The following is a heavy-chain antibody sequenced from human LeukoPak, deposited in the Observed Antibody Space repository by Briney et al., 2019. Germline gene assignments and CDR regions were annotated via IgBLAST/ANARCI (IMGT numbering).Heavy chain of an antibody. CDR1: AGSISSSDYY. CDR2: ISYSGNT. J-gene: IGHJ6*03. V-gene: IGHV4-39*02. CDR3: SRLTHSYYSDTSGYYPYYYMDV. Sequence: SETPSLTCTVSAGSISSSDYYWGWIRQSPGKGLEWIGRISYSGNTYYNPSLKSRVTISVDTSKNHFSLRLSSVTAADTAVYYCSRLTHSYYSDTSGYYPYYYMDVWGEGTTVAVSS. D-gene: IGHD3-22*01.